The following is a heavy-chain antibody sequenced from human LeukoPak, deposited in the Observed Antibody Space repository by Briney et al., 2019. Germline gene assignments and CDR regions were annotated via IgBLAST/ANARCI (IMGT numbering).Heavy chain of an antibody. Sequence: QPGGSLRLSCAASGFTFSNYAMTWVRQAPGRGLEWVSTVSGSGATTYYADSVKGRFTISRDDSKNTVYLQMDSLRAEDTAMYYCARDRGDYSDYSDFFDAWGQGTLVTFSS. CDR3: ARDRGDYSDYSDFFDA. CDR1: GFTFSNYA. V-gene: IGHV3-23*01. D-gene: IGHD4-11*01. CDR2: VSGSGATT. J-gene: IGHJ4*02.